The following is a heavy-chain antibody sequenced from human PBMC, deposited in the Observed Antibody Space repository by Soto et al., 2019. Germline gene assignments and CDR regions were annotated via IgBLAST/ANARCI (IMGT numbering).Heavy chain of an antibody. D-gene: IGHD6-6*01. CDR3: ARDSIGVDTSFRY. Sequence: SETLSLTCAVSGGSIISNYWWAWIRQSPGEGLVWIVSIYHSGTTYYNPSLESRVIISVDTSKSQFSLRLTSVTAADSAVYYCARDSIGVDTSFRYCGQGTLVTVSS. CDR2: IYHSGTT. CDR1: GGSIISNYW. V-gene: IGHV4-38-2*02. J-gene: IGHJ1*01.